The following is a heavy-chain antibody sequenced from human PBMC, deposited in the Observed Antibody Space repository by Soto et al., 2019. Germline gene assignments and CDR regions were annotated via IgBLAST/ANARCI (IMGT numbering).Heavy chain of an antibody. CDR3: ARESAAGSDYYGMDV. J-gene: IGHJ6*02. CDR2: INPNSGGT. Sequence: ASVKVSCMASGYTFTGYYMHWVRQAPGQGLEWMGWINPNSGGTNYAQKFQGWVTMTRDTSISTAYMELSRLRSDDTAVYYCARESAAGSDYYGMDVWGQGTTVTVSS. D-gene: IGHD6-13*01. CDR1: GYTFTGYY. V-gene: IGHV1-2*04.